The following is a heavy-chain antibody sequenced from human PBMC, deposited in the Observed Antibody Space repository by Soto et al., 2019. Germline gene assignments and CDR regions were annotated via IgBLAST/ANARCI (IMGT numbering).Heavy chain of an antibody. V-gene: IGHV4-30-4*01. CDR1: GGSISSGDYY. CDR2: IYYSGST. Sequence: SETLSLTCTVSGGSISSGDYYWSWIRQPPGKGLEWIGYIYYSGSTYYNPSLKSRVTISVDTSKNQFSLKLSSVTAADTAVYYCARSTTTLRFLEWFYYYYGMDVWGQGTTVTVSS. CDR3: ARSTTTLRFLEWFYYYYGMDV. D-gene: IGHD3-3*01. J-gene: IGHJ6*02.